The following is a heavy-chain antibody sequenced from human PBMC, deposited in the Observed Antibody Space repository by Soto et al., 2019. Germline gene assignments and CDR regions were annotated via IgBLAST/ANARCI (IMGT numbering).Heavy chain of an antibody. Sequence: ASVKVSCKXSGYTVTSYRISWVRQAPGQGLEWMGWISANNGNTIYTQKFQGRVTVTTDTSTNTAYMELRSLRSDDTAVYYCARDRDFWSGYFLFWGQGTLVTVSS. CDR1: GYTVTSYR. CDR3: ARDRDFWSGYFLF. D-gene: IGHD3-3*01. J-gene: IGHJ4*02. V-gene: IGHV1-18*04. CDR2: ISANNGNT.